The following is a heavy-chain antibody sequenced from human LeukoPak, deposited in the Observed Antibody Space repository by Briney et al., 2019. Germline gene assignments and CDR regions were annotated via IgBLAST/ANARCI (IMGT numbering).Heavy chain of an antibody. CDR1: GFTFSDYY. J-gene: IGHJ4*02. CDR3: ARVGYSSSWSPSDY. CDR2: IASTGTLV. V-gene: IGHV3-11*04. Sequence: PGGSLRLSCVASGFTFSDYYMSWIRQAPGKGLEWVSYIASTGTLVDYEDSVKGRFTISRDNAKNSLYLQMNSLRVEDTAVYYCARVGYSSSWSPSDYWGQGALVTVSS. D-gene: IGHD6-13*01.